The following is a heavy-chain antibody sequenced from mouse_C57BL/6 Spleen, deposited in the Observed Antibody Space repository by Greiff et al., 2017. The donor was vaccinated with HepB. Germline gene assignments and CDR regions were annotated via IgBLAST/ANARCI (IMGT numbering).Heavy chain of an antibody. CDR2: IRSKSNNYAT. D-gene: IGHD2-3*01. V-gene: IGHV10-1*01. Sequence: EVQLVESGGGLVQPKGSLKLSCAASGFSFNTYAMNWVRQAPGKGLEWVARIRSKSNNYATYYADSVKDRFTISRDDSESMLYLQMNNLKTEDTAMYYCVRRVEGPDGYYGLAYWGQGTLVTVSA. CDR3: VRRVEGPDGYYGLAY. J-gene: IGHJ3*01. CDR1: GFSFNTYA.